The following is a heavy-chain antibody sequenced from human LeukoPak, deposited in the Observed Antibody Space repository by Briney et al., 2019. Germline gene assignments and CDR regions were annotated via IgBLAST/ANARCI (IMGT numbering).Heavy chain of an antibody. D-gene: IGHD1-1*01. Sequence: GGSLRLSCAASGFTFSNYWMHWVRLAPGKGPMWVSRISTDGRFTSYADSVKGRFTISRDNAENTLYLHMSSLRAEDTALYYCARDFLHSPNCPGCWGQVTLVTVSS. J-gene: IGHJ4*02. CDR1: GFTFSNYW. V-gene: IGHV3-74*01. CDR2: ISTDGRFT. CDR3: ARDFLHSPNCPGC.